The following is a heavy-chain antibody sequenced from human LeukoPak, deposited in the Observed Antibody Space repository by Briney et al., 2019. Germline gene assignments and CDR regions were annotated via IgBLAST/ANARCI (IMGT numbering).Heavy chain of an antibody. V-gene: IGHV3-73*01. Sequence: GGSLRLSCAASEFTFSGSAIHWVRQASGKGLEWVGRIRSKANSYATAYAASVKGRFTISRDDSKNTAYLQMNSLKTEDTAVYYCTRPIAARPSGHEEVDYWGQGTLVTVSS. CDR1: EFTFSGSA. D-gene: IGHD6-6*01. J-gene: IGHJ4*02. CDR3: TRPIAARPSGHEEVDY. CDR2: IRSKANSYAT.